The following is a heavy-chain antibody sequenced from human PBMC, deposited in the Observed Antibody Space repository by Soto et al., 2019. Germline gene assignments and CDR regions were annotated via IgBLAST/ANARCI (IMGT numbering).Heavy chain of an antibody. CDR3: ARVVPGAEAWFGP. Sequence: QVQLVQSGGEVKRPGASVKVSCKTSGYTFSNYGITWGRQAPGQPLEWLGGISLYSDGTNYAQKSQGRVPMTTDTSTTAAYMELRSLRSDDTAVYYCARVVPGAEAWFGPWGQGTLVTVSS. J-gene: IGHJ5*02. CDR1: GYTFSNYG. V-gene: IGHV1-18*01. CDR2: ISLYSDGT. D-gene: IGHD2-2*01.